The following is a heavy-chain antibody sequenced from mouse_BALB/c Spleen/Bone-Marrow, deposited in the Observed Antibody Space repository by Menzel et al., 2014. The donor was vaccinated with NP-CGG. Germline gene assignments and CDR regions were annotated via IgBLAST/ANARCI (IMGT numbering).Heavy chain of an antibody. Sequence: LVKTGASVKISCKASGYSFTGYYMHWVKQSHGKSLEWIGYISCYNGATSYIQKFKGKATFTVDTSSSTAYMQFNSLTSEDSAVYYCARGDYGDWYFDVWGAGTPVTVSS. CDR1: GYSFTGYY. CDR3: ARGDYGDWYFDV. CDR2: ISCYNGAT. D-gene: IGHD2-4*01. J-gene: IGHJ1*01. V-gene: IGHV1S34*01.